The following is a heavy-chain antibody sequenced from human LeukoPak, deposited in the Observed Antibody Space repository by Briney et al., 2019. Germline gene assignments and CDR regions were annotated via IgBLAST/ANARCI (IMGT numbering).Heavy chain of an antibody. V-gene: IGHV3-23*01. CDR3: AKHVRTSVWFFDY. D-gene: IGHD6-19*01. CDR1: GFTFSSDA. Sequence: PGGSLRLSCAASGFTFSSDALSWVRQAPGKGLEWVSLISGSGGRTDYADSVKGRFTISRGNSKNTLCLQMNSLTAEDTAVYYCAKHVRTSVWFFDYWGQGTLVTVSS. CDR2: ISGSGGRT. J-gene: IGHJ4*02.